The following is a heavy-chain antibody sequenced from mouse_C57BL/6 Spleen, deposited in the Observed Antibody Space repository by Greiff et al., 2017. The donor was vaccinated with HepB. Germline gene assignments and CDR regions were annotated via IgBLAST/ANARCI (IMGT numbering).Heavy chain of an antibody. CDR2: ISYSGST. V-gene: IGHV3-1*01. Sequence: EVQRVESGPGMVKPSQSLSLTCTVTGYSITSGYDWHWIRHFPGNKLEWMGYISYSGSTNYNPSLKSRISITHDTSKNHFFLKLNSVTTEDTATYYCARGPDGYYVYFDYWGQGTTLTVSS. J-gene: IGHJ2*01. D-gene: IGHD2-3*01. CDR1: GYSITSGYD. CDR3: ARGPDGYYVYFDY.